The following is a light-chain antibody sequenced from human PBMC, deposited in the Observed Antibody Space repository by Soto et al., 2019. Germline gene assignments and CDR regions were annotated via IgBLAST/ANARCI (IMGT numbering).Light chain of an antibody. CDR2: EVR. CDR1: SSDVGNYKY. J-gene: IGLJ1*01. V-gene: IGLV2-14*01. CDR3: FSYTSSGNYV. Sequence: QSVLTQPASVSGSPGQSITISCTGTSSDVGNYKYVPWYQQHPGKAPKLMIYEVRNRPSRGSNRFSGSKSGNTASLTISGRQAEDETDYYCFSYTSSGNYVFGTGTKVTVL.